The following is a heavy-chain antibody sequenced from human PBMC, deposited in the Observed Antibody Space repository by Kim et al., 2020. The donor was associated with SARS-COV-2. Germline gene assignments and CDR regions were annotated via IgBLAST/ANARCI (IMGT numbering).Heavy chain of an antibody. Sequence: SETLSLTCTVSGYSISSGYYWGWIRQPPGKGLEWIGSIYHSGSTYYNPSLKSRVTISVDTSKNQFSLKLSSVTAADTAVYYCARLGAVAGTMSAFDIWGQGTMVTVSS. J-gene: IGHJ3*02. CDR1: GYSISSGYY. CDR2: IYHSGST. D-gene: IGHD6-19*01. CDR3: ARLGAVAGTMSAFDI. V-gene: IGHV4-38-2*02.